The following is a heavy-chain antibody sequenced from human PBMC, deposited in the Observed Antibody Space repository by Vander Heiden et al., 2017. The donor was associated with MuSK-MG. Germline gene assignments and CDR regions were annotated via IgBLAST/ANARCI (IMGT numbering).Heavy chain of an antibody. V-gene: IGHV4-34*01. Sequence: QVQLQQWGAGLLKPSETLSLTCAVYGGSFSGYYWSWIRQTPGKGLEWIGEINHSGSTNYNPSLKSRVTISVDTSKNQFSLKLSSVTAADTAVYYCARGDYDFWSGYLDNWFDPWGQGTLVTVSS. D-gene: IGHD3-3*01. CDR2: INHSGST. CDR1: GGSFSGYY. J-gene: IGHJ5*02. CDR3: ARGDYDFWSGYLDNWFDP.